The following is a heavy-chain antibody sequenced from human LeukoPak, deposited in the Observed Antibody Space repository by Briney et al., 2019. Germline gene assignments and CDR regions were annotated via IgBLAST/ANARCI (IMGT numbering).Heavy chain of an antibody. CDR1: GFSFSSYE. V-gene: IGHV3-48*03. Sequence: GGSLRLSCAASGFSFSSYEMNWVRQAPGKGLEWVSYISSSGSTIYYADSVKGRFTISRDNAKNSLYLQMNSLRAEDTAVYYCARPVRGVIGYWFDPWGQGTLVTASS. J-gene: IGHJ5*02. CDR2: ISSSGSTI. D-gene: IGHD3-10*01. CDR3: ARPVRGVIGYWFDP.